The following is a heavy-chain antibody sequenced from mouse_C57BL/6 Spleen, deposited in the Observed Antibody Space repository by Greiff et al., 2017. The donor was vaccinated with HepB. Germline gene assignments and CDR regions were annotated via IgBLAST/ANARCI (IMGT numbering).Heavy chain of an antibody. CDR1: GYSFTDYN. CDR3: ASLTTVVATDAMDY. D-gene: IGHD1-1*01. Sequence: EVQLQESGPELVKPGASVKISCKASGYSFTDYNMNWVKQSNGKSLEWIGVINPNYGTTSYNQKFKGKATLTVDQSSSTAYMQLNSLTSEDSAVYYCASLTTVVATDAMDYWGQGTSVTVSS. CDR2: INPNYGTT. V-gene: IGHV1-39*01. J-gene: IGHJ4*01.